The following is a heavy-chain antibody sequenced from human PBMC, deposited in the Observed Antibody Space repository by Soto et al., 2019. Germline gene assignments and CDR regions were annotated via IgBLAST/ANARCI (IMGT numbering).Heavy chain of an antibody. D-gene: IGHD2-2*01. CDR2: IYNRGNT. J-gene: IGHJ5*02. Sequence: SETLSLTCTVSCGSVSSGEHYWSWIRQPPGRGLDWIGYIYNRGNTDYNPSHKSRVTISIDTSKNQFSLKVRSVTAADTAVYYCASSTRTRGRLSDPWGQGTLVNVSS. CDR1: CGSVSSGEHY. CDR3: ASSTRTRGRLSDP. V-gene: IGHV4-30-4*01.